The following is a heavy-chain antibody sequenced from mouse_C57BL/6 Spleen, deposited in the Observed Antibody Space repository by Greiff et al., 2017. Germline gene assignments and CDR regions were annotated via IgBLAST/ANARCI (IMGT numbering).Heavy chain of an antibody. CDR1: GFTFSDYY. Sequence: EVKVVESEGGLVQPGSSMKLSCTASGFTFSDYYMAWVRQVPEKGLEWVANINYDGSSTYYLDSLKSRFIISRDNAKNILYLQMRSLKSEDTATYYCAREGLGFDYWGQGTTLTVAS. J-gene: IGHJ2*01. CDR3: AREGLGFDY. V-gene: IGHV5-16*01. CDR2: INYDGSST. D-gene: IGHD3-3*01.